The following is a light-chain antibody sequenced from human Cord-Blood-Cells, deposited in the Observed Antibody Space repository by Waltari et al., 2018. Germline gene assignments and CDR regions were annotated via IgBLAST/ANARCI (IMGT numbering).Light chain of an antibody. J-gene: IGKJ1*01. Sequence: DVVMTQSPLSLPVTLGQPASISCRSSQSLVHSAGNTYLNWFQQRPGQSPRRLIYKVSNRDSGVPDRFSGSGSGTDFTLKISRVEAEDVGVYYCQQYYSTPPTFGQGTKVEIK. CDR3: QQYYSTPPT. CDR1: QSLVHSAGNTY. V-gene: IGKV2-30*02. CDR2: KVS.